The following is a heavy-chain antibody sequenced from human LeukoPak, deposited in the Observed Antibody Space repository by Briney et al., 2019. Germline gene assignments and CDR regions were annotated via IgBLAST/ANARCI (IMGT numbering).Heavy chain of an antibody. V-gene: IGHV6-1*01. Sequence: SQTLSLTCAISGDSVSSNSAAWNWVRQSPSRGLEWLGRTYYRSRWYNNYAVSVKSRITINPDTSKNQFSLQLNSVTPEDTAVYYCARLNWNDAYDAFDIWGQGTMVTVSS. CDR2: TYYRSRWYN. CDR3: ARLNWNDAYDAFDI. D-gene: IGHD1-20*01. CDR1: GDSVSSNSAA. J-gene: IGHJ3*02.